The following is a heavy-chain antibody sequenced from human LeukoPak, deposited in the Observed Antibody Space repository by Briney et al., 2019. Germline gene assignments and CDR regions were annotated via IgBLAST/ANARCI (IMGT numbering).Heavy chain of an antibody. V-gene: IGHV4-4*02. J-gene: IGHJ4*02. D-gene: IGHD6-13*01. CDR3: ARFSSSSWYFFDY. CDR2: IYHSGST. CDR1: GGSISSSNW. Sequence: PSGTLSLTCAVSGGSISSSNWWSWVRQPPGKGLEWIGEIYHSGSTNYNPSLKSRVTISVDKSKNQFSLKLSSVTAADTAVYYCARFSSSSWYFFDYWGQGTPVTVSS.